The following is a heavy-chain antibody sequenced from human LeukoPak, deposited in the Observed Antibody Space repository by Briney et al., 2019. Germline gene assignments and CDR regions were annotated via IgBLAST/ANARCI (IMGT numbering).Heavy chain of an antibody. CDR3: TRDQGGYNYGTNWYFDL. Sequence: PGGSLRLSCAASGFTVSSNYMSWVRQAPGKGLEWVSVIYSGGSTYYADSVKGRFTISRDNSKNTLYLQINSLRAEDTAVYYCTRDQGGYNYGTNWYFDLWGRGTLVTVSS. D-gene: IGHD5-18*01. J-gene: IGHJ2*01. CDR1: GFTVSSNY. CDR2: IYSGGST. V-gene: IGHV3-66*01.